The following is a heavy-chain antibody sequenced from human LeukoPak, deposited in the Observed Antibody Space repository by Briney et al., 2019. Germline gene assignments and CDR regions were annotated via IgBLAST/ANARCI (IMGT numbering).Heavy chain of an antibody. D-gene: IGHD3-9*01. V-gene: IGHV3-11*01. CDR1: GFTFSDYY. CDR3: ARPDYYDILTGSEGPIDY. CDR2: ISSSGSTI. Sequence: GGSLRLSCAASGFTFSDYYMSWIRQAPGKGLEWVSYISSSGSTIYYADSVKGRFTISRDNAKNSLYLQMNSLRAEDTAVYYCARPDYYDILTGSEGPIDYWGQGTLVTVSS. J-gene: IGHJ4*02.